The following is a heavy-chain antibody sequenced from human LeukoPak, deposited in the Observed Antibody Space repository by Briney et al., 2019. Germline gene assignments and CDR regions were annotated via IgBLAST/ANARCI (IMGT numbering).Heavy chain of an antibody. CDR2: ISSISHYI. CDR3: TRDYYDSSALPFDY. D-gene: IGHD3-22*01. V-gene: IGHV3-21*01. J-gene: IGHJ4*02. CDR1: GYSFRSHS. Sequence: GGSLRLSCAGSGYSFRSHSMNWVRQAPGKGLEWVSSISSISHYIYYADSVKGRFTISRDNAKNSLYLQMNSLRAEDTALYYCTRDYYDSSALPFDYWGQGTLVTVSS.